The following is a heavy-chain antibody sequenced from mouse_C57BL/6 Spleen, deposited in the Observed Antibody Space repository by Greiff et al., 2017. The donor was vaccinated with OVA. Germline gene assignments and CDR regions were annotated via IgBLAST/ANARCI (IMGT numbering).Heavy chain of an antibody. Sequence: EVHLVESGGGLVKPGGSLKLSCAASGFTFSSYAMSWVRQTPEKRLEWVATISDGGSYTYYPDNVKGRFTISRDNAKNNLYLQMSHLKSEDTAMYYCARASYYGSSYGAMDYWGQGTSVTVSS. CDR2: ISDGGSYT. D-gene: IGHD1-1*01. V-gene: IGHV5-4*01. CDR1: GFTFSSYA. J-gene: IGHJ4*01. CDR3: ARASYYGSSYGAMDY.